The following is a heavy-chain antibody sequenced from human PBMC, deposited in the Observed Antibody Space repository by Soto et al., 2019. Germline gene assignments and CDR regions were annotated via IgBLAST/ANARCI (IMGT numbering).Heavy chain of an antibody. CDR1: GFTFSGYA. Sequence: EVQLLESGGGLVQPGGSLRLSCAGSGFTFSGYAMSWVRQAPGKGLQWVSTFSSSGGSTYYADSVKGRFTISRDNSKNTLYLQMNSLRAEDTAVYYCAKDFTGYFSGASCYPYAFDIWGQGTMVTVSS. CDR3: AKDFTGYFSGASCYPYAFDI. V-gene: IGHV3-23*01. J-gene: IGHJ3*02. D-gene: IGHD2-15*01. CDR2: FSSSGGST.